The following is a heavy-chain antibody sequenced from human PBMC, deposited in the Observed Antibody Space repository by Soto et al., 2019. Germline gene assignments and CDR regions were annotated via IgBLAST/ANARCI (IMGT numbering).Heavy chain of an antibody. J-gene: IGHJ4*02. V-gene: IGHV3-66*01. CDR2: IYSGGTT. CDR1: GVAVSNNF. D-gene: IGHD2-21*01. Sequence: GGSLRLSCAASGVAVSNNFMTWVRQPPGKGLEWVSVIYSGGTTDYIDSVKGRFTISRDTSRNTLYLHMSSLRAEDTAVYYCARVVVGTTRYYDFWGQGTLVTVSS. CDR3: ARVVVGTTRYYDF.